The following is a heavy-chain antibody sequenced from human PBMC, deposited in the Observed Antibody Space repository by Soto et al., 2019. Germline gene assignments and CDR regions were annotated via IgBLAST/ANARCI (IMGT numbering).Heavy chain of an antibody. D-gene: IGHD6-13*01. CDR3: ARDSRAAAGNRRYYFDY. Sequence: PSETLSLTCAVSGGSISSSSWWSWVRQPPGKGLEWIGEIYHTGNTNYNPSLESRVTISVDKSKXXXXXXXXXXXXXXTAVYYCARDSRAAAGNRRYYFDYWGQGTLVTVSS. CDR2: IYHTGNT. V-gene: IGHV4-4*02. J-gene: IGHJ4*02. CDR1: GGSISSSSW.